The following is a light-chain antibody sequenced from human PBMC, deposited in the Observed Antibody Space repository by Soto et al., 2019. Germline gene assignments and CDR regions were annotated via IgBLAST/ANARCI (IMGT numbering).Light chain of an antibody. CDR1: QTISSW. J-gene: IGKJ1*01. CDR3: PHYNSYSEA. V-gene: IGKV1-5*03. CDR2: KAS. Sequence: TQITQSPSTLSGSVGDRVTIPCRASQTISSWLAWYQQKPGKAPKLLIYKASTLKSGVPSRFSGSGSGTEFTLTISSLQPDDFATYYCPHYNSYSEAFGQGTKVDI.